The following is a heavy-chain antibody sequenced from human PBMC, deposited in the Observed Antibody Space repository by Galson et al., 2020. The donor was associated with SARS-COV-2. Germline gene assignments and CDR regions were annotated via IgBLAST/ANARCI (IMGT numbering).Heavy chain of an antibody. CDR1: GFTFSKYA. CDR2: IYGRGGRT. J-gene: IGHJ1*01. V-gene: IGHV3-23*01. CDR3: ARDRKDYSFLSRYAEF. Sequence: GESLRLSCSVSGFTFSKYAMHWVRQAPGKGLEWVSGIYGRGGRTYYGDSVKGRFTISRDNSKNTLYLQMNSLRAEDTAVYYCARDRKDYSFLSRYAEFWGQGTLVTVAS. D-gene: IGHD4-4*01.